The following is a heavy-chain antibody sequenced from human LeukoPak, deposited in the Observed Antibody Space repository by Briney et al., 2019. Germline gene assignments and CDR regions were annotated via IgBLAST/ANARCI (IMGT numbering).Heavy chain of an antibody. Sequence: ASVKVSCKASGYTFTSYYMHWVRQAPGQGLEWMGIINPSGGSTSYAQKFQGRVTMTRDTSTSTVYMELSSLRSEDTAVYYCARENLGLGAFDIWGKGQWSPSLQ. V-gene: IGHV1-46*01. CDR3: ARENLGLGAFDI. J-gene: IGHJ3*02. CDR2: INPSGGST. D-gene: IGHD3-16*01. CDR1: GYTFTSYY.